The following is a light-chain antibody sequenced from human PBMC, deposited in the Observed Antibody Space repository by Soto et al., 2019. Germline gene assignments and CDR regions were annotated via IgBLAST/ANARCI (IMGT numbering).Light chain of an antibody. CDR1: TGPVTNGHF. V-gene: IGLV7-46*01. CDR3: LLSYTGRLYV. CDR2: DTD. J-gene: IGLJ1*01. Sequence: QAVVTQEPSLTVSPGGTVTLTCGSSTGPVTNGHFPYWFQQKPGQAPRPLIYDTDNKHSWTPARFSASLLGDKAALPLSGALPEDEADYYCLLSYTGRLYVFGPGTKLTVL.